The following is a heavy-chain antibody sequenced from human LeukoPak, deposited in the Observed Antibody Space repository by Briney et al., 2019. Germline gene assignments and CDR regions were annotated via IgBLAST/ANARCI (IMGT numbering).Heavy chain of an antibody. Sequence: KSSETLSLTCTVSGGSISSYYWSWIRQPPGKGLEWIGYIYYSGSTNYNPSLKSRVTISVDTSKNQFSLKLSSVTAADTAVYYCARFKDWYFDLWGRGTLVTVSS. CDR1: GGSISSYY. V-gene: IGHV4-59*01. CDR3: ARFKDWYFDL. J-gene: IGHJ2*01. CDR2: IYYSGST.